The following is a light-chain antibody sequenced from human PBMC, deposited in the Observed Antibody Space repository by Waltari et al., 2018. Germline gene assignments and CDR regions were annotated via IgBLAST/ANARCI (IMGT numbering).Light chain of an antibody. CDR2: EVP. Sequence: QSALTQPASVSGSPGQSITISCTGTRSDVGGYNHFSCYQQPPGKAPKLLILEVPNRPSGISNRFSGSKSGNTASLTISGLQAEDEGEYYCSSFTTIGTLVVFGGGTKVTVL. CDR1: RSDVGGYNH. CDR3: SSFTTIGTLVV. V-gene: IGLV2-14*01. J-gene: IGLJ2*01.